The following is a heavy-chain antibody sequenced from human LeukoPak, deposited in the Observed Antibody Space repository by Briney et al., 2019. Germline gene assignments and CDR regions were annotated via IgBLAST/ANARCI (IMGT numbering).Heavy chain of an antibody. CDR2: IKQDGSEK. D-gene: IGHD4-17*01. V-gene: IGHV3-7*01. Sequence: GSLRLSCAASGFTFSSYWMSWVRQAPGKGLEWVANIKQDGSEKYYVDSVKGRFTISRDNAKNSLYLQMNSLRAEDTAVYYCARDMTTVTTNWFDPWGQGTLVTVSS. J-gene: IGHJ5*02. CDR1: GFTFSSYW. CDR3: ARDMTTVTTNWFDP.